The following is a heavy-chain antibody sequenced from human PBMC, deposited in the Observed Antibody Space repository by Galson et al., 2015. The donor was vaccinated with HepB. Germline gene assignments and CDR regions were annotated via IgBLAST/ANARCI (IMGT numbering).Heavy chain of an antibody. CDR3: AKGELYTRQGFDI. V-gene: IGHV3-23*01. D-gene: IGHD3-10*01. Sequence: SLRLSCAGSGLSLSYYAMTWVRQAPGKGLEWVSGMSGFDDTTYYADSVKGRFTMSRDKSKNTLGLHLNSLRAEDTAVYYCAKGELYTRQGFDIWGPGTKVTVSS. CDR1: GLSLSYYA. CDR2: MSGFDDTT. J-gene: IGHJ3*02.